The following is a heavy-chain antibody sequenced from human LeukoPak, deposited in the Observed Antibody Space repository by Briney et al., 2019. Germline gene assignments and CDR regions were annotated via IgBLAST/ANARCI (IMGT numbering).Heavy chain of an antibody. CDR2: ISGSGGST. CDR1: GFIFSSYA. CDR3: ARDGHYYGSGSYFRY. V-gene: IGHV3-23*01. D-gene: IGHD3-10*01. J-gene: IGHJ4*02. Sequence: GGSLRLSCAASGFIFSSYAMSWVRQAPGKGVEWGSTISGSGGSTYYAESVKGGFTISRDNAKNSLYLQMNSLRAEDTAVYYCARDGHYYGSGSYFRYWGQGTLVTVSS.